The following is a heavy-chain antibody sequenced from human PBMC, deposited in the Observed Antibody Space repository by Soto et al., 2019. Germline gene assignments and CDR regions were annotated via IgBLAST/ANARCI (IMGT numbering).Heavy chain of an antibody. CDR3: ARIPVDTYMIYWSDP. V-gene: IGHV4-61*01. CDR1: GDSVTSGNYY. D-gene: IGHD5-18*01. J-gene: IGHJ5*01. Sequence: SETLSLTCTVSGDSVTSGNYYWRWIRQPPGKGLEWIGYIYYSGNTNYSPSLKNRVTISLDTSKNQFSLNLNSVTAADTAVYYCARIPVDTYMIYWSDPWGQGTLVTV. CDR2: IYYSGNT.